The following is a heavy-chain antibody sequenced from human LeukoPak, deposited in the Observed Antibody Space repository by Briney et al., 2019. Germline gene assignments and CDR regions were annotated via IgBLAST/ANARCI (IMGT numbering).Heavy chain of an antibody. V-gene: IGHV3-21*01. CDR2: ISSSGSYI. CDR3: ARGDRGTAAGNNWFNP. CDR1: GFTFSSYS. Sequence: PGGSLRLSCTASGFTFSSYSMNWVRQAPGQGLEWVSSISSSGSYIYYAGSVKGRFTISRDNAKNSLYLQMNSLRAEDTAVYYCARGDRGTAAGNNWFNPWGQGTLVTVSS. J-gene: IGHJ5*02. D-gene: IGHD6-13*01.